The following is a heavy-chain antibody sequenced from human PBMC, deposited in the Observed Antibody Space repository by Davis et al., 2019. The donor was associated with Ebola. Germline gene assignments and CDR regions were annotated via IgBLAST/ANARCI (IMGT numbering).Heavy chain of an antibody. D-gene: IGHD3-22*01. CDR1: GFTFSSYS. V-gene: IGHV3-21*01. Sequence: PGGSLRLSCAASGFTFSSYSMNWVRQAPGKGLEWVSSVSSSSSYIYYADSVKGRFTISRDNAKNSLYLQMNSLRAEDTAVYYCARSPLYYYDSSGYFWYWGQGTLVTVSS. J-gene: IGHJ4*02. CDR2: VSSSSSYI. CDR3: ARSPLYYYDSSGYFWY.